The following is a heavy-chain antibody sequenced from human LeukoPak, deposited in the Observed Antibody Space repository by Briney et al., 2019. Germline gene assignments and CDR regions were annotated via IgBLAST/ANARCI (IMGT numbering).Heavy chain of an antibody. J-gene: IGHJ3*02. CDR3: ALKVGALAFDI. D-gene: IGHD1-26*01. CDR2: IYPGDSDT. CDR1: GYSFTSYW. V-gene: IGHV5-51*01. Sequence: GESLKTSCKGSGYSFTSYWIGWVRQMPGKGLEGRGIIYPGDSDTRYSPSFQGQVTISAGKSTDTAYLQWSSLKASDTAMYYCALKVGALAFDIWGQGTMVTVSS.